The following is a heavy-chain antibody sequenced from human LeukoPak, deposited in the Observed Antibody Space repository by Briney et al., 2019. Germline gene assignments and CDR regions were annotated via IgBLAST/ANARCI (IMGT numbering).Heavy chain of an antibody. Sequence: ASVKVSCKASGYTFPSYGISWVRQAPGQGLEWMGWISAYNGNTNYAQKLQGRVTMTTDTSTSTAYMELRSLRSDDTAVYYCARGLYDSSGYYTVPFDYWGQGTLVTVSS. J-gene: IGHJ4*02. D-gene: IGHD3-22*01. V-gene: IGHV1-18*01. CDR1: GYTFPSYG. CDR2: ISAYNGNT. CDR3: ARGLYDSSGYYTVPFDY.